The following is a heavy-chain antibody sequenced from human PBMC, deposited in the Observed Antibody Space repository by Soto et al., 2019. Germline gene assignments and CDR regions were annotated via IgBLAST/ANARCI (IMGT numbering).Heavy chain of an antibody. CDR1: GGSISSYY. Sequence: QVQLQESGPGLVKPSETLSLTCTVSGGSISSYYWSWIRQPPGKGLEWIGYIYYSGSTNYNPSLKSRVTISVDTSKNQFSLKPSSATAADTAVYYCARRYGGNLDYWGQGTLVTVSS. J-gene: IGHJ4*02. CDR2: IYYSGST. V-gene: IGHV4-59*08. D-gene: IGHD1-1*01. CDR3: ARRYGGNLDY.